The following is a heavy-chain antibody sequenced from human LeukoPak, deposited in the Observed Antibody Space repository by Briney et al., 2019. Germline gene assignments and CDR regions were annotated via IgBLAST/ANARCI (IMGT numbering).Heavy chain of an antibody. V-gene: IGHV3-48*03. CDR2: ISSSGSTI. Sequence: TGGSLRLSCAASGFTFSSYEMNWVRHAPGKGLEWVSYISSSGSTIYYADSVKGRFTISRDNAKNSLYLQMNSLRAEDTAVYYCARVKPQLGDGMDVWGQGTTVTVSS. CDR3: ARVKPQLGDGMDV. CDR1: GFTFSSYE. J-gene: IGHJ6*02. D-gene: IGHD2-2*01.